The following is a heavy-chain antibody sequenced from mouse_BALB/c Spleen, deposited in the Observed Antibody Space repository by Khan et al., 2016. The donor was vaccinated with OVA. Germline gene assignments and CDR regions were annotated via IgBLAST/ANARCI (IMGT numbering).Heavy chain of an antibody. CDR3: ARSGTTVVAYWYFDV. D-gene: IGHD1-1*01. CDR2: IHYSGST. Sequence: EVQLVESGPDLVKPSQSLSLTCTVTGYSITSGYSWHWIRQFPENKLEWMGYIHYSGSTNYNPSLKSRISITRDTSKNQFFLQLHSVTTENTATYYCARSGTTVVAYWYFDVWGAGTTVTVSS. J-gene: IGHJ1*01. V-gene: IGHV3-1*02. CDR1: GYSITSGYS.